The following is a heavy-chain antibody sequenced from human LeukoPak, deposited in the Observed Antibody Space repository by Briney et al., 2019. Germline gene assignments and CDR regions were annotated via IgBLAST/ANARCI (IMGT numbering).Heavy chain of an antibody. J-gene: IGHJ4*02. Sequence: SETLSLTCTVSGGSISSYYWSWIRQPPGKGLEWIGYIYYSGSTNYNPSLKSRVTISVDTSKNQFSLKLSSVTAADTAVYYCARGLSNYSNDRLDYWGQGTLVTVSS. CDR1: GGSISSYY. CDR3: ARGLSNYSNDRLDY. D-gene: IGHD6-13*01. CDR2: IYYSGST. V-gene: IGHV4-59*08.